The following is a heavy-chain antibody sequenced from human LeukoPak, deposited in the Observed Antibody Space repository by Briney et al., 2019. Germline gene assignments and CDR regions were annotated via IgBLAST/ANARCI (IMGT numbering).Heavy chain of an antibody. J-gene: IGHJ4*02. D-gene: IGHD5-18*01. Sequence: GGSLRLSCAASGFTFSSYGMPWVRQAPGKGLEWVAVISYDGSNKYYADSVKGRFTISRDNSKNTLYLQMNSLRAEDTAVYYCAKGVQLCNWGQGTLVTVSS. V-gene: IGHV3-30*18. CDR3: AKGVQLCN. CDR2: ISYDGSNK. CDR1: GFTFSSYG.